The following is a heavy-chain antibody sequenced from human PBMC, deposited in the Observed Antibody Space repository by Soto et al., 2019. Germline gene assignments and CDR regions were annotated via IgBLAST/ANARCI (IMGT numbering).Heavy chain of an antibody. J-gene: IGHJ6*02. CDR2: IRGSTYGGTT. V-gene: IGHV3-49*04. Sequence: GWALRLCGTFSGFTSDDYDYALTWVRQAPGKGLQWLGLIRGSTYGGTTEYAASVKGRFTISRDDSKGITYLQMNSLKTEDTAVYYCSRDGDFYGLDVWGQGTTVTVSS. CDR3: SRDGDFYGLDV. D-gene: IGHD3-3*01. CDR1: GFTSDDYDYA.